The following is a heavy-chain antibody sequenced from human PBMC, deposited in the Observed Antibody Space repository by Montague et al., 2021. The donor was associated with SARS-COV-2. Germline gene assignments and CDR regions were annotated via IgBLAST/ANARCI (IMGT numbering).Heavy chain of an antibody. CDR3: TRGPVFSNSWYSLPTLDQRPSWYFDL. V-gene: IGHV4-34*01. CDR2: INHSGRT. CDR1: GVSFSGYY. D-gene: IGHD6-13*01. J-gene: IGHJ2*01. Sequence: SETLSLTCAVYGVSFSGYYWSWIRQAPGEGLEWIGEINHSGRTXXXPSXXXRVTISVDTSTNQFSLNLNSVTAADTAVSYCTRGPVFSNSWYSLPTLDQRPSWYFDLWGRGTLVIVSS.